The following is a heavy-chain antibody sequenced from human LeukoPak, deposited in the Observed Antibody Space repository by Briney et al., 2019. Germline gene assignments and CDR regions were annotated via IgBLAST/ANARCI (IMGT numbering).Heavy chain of an antibody. D-gene: IGHD1-26*01. Sequence: ASVQVSCRVSGYTLTELSMHGVRQAPGKGLEWMGGFDHEDGETIYAQKFQGRVTMTEDTSTDTAYMELSSLRSEDTAVYYCATSPPRLVGAMLQYWYFDLWGRGTLVTVSS. CDR1: GYTLTELS. V-gene: IGHV1-24*01. CDR2: FDHEDGET. CDR3: ATSPPRLVGAMLQYWYFDL. J-gene: IGHJ2*01.